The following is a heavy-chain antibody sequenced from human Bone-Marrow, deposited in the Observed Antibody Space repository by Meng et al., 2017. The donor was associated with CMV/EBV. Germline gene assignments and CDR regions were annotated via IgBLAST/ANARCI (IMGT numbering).Heavy chain of an antibody. CDR3: ARLGLGYCSNTSCSPL. J-gene: IGHJ4*02. V-gene: IGHV4-34*01. D-gene: IGHD2-2*01. CDR2: INHSGST. CDR1: GGSFSGYY. Sequence: GSLRLSCAVYGGSFSGYYWSWIRQPPGKGLEWIGEINHSGSTNYNPSLKSRLTISVDTSKNQFSLKLSSVTAADTAVYYCARLGLGYCSNTSCSPLWGEGTLVTVSS.